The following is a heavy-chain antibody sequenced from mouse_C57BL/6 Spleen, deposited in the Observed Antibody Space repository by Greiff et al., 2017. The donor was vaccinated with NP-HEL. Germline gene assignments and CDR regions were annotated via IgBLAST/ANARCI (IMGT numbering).Heavy chain of an antibody. D-gene: IGHD3-2*02. J-gene: IGHJ4*01. CDR1: GYTFTYYN. CDR3: ARATAQAYYAMDY. CDR2: INPNNGGT. V-gene: IGHV1-18*01. Sequence: EVQLQQSGPELVKPGASVKIPCKASGYTFTYYNMDWVKQSHGKSLEWIGDINPNNGGTIYNQKFKGKATLTVDKSSSTAYMELRSLTSEDTAVYYCARATAQAYYAMDYWGQGTSVTVSS.